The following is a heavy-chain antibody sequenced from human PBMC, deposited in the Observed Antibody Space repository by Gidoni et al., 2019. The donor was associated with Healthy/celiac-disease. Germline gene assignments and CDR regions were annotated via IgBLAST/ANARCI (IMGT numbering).Heavy chain of an antibody. J-gene: IGHJ6*02. D-gene: IGHD1-7*01. CDR1: GFTFSSYA. V-gene: IGHV3-23*01. CDR2: ISGSGGST. Sequence: EVQLLESGGGLVQPGGSLRLSCAASGFTFSSYAMSWVRQAPGKGLEWVSAISGSGGSTYYADSVKGRFTISRDNSKNTLYLQMNSLRAEDTAVYYCASINWNYAYYYYYGMDVWGQGTTVTVSS. CDR3: ASINWNYAYYYYYGMDV.